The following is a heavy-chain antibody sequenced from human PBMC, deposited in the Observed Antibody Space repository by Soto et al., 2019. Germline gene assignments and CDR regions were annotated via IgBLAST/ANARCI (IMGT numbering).Heavy chain of an antibody. Sequence: EVQLVESGGDLVQPGGSLRLSCEASGFTFSSYWMHWVRQAPGKGLEWVANVKQDGSEKYYLDSVKGRFTISRDNAKNSLYLQMNSRRVEDTAGYYCARTSGINYWGQGTLVTVSS. J-gene: IGHJ4*02. D-gene: IGHD3-10*01. CDR3: ARTSGINY. CDR1: GFTFSSYW. CDR2: VKQDGSEK. V-gene: IGHV3-7*01.